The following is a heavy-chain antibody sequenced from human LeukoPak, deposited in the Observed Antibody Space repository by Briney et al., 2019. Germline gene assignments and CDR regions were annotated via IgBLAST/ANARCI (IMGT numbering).Heavy chain of an antibody. V-gene: IGHV3-48*03. CDR2: ISSSGSTI. CDR1: GFTFSSYE. CDR3: ARDLHPRLAGFFDY. J-gene: IGHJ4*02. D-gene: IGHD3-3*02. Sequence: GGSLRLSCAASGFTFSSYEINWVRQAPGKGLEWVSYISSSGSTIKYADSVEGRFTISRDNSKNTLYLQMKTLKAEDTAVYYCARDLHPRLAGFFDYWGQGTLVTVSS.